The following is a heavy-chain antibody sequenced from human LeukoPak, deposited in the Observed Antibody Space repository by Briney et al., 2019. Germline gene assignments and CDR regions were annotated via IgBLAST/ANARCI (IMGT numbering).Heavy chain of an antibody. CDR1: GGSISSGDYY. J-gene: IGHJ4*02. V-gene: IGHV4-30-4*01. Sequence: PSQTLSLTCTVSGGSISSGDYYWSWIRQPPGKGLEWIGYIYYSGSTYYNPSLRSRVTISVDTSKNQFSLKLSSVTAADTAVYYCARGALQYDFWSGYQYFDYWGQGTLVTVSS. CDR3: ARGALQYDFWSGYQYFDY. CDR2: IYYSGST. D-gene: IGHD3-3*01.